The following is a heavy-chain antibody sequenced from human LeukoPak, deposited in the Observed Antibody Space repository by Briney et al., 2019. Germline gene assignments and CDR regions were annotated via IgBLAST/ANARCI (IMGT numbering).Heavy chain of an antibody. CDR1: GYTFTGYY. CDR3: ARMYSGSDDAFDI. CDR2: INPNSGGT. V-gene: IGHV1-2*02. J-gene: IGHJ3*02. D-gene: IGHD1-26*01. Sequence: ASVKVSCKASGYTFTGYYMHWVRQAPGQGLEWMGWINPNSGGTNYAQKFQGRVTMTRDMSTSTVYMELSSLRSEDTAVYYCARMYSGSDDAFDIWGQGTMVTVSS.